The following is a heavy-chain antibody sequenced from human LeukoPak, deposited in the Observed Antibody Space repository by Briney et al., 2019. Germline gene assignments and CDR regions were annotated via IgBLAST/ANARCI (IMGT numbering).Heavy chain of an antibody. D-gene: IGHD3-16*01. CDR1: GGSINNRY. CDR3: ARHFWGTDTATSLLFDY. Sequence: SETLSLTCTVSGGSINNRYWSWVRQPPGKGLEWIGHIHYSGRTDHNSSLKSRLTISVDTSRNQFSLMLTSVTAADTAVYYCARHFWGTDTATSLLFDYWGQGALVTVSS. V-gene: IGHV4-59*08. CDR2: IHYSGRT. J-gene: IGHJ4*02.